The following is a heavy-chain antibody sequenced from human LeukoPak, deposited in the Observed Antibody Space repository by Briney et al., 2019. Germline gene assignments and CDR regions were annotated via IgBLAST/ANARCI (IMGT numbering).Heavy chain of an antibody. Sequence: SETLSLTCIASGGSISSSSYYWGWIRQPPGKGLEWIGSIYYSGSTYYNPSLKSRVTISVDTSKNQFSLKLSSVTAADTAVYYCARHRIARYYDILTGAFDIWGQGTMVTVSS. V-gene: IGHV4-39*01. CDR2: IYYSGST. D-gene: IGHD3-9*01. CDR3: ARHRIARYYDILTGAFDI. CDR1: GGSISSSSYY. J-gene: IGHJ3*02.